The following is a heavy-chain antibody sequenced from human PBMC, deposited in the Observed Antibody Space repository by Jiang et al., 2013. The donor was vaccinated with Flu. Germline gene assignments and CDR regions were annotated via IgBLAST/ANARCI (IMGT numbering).Heavy chain of an antibody. J-gene: IGHJ6*02. CDR2: ISAYNGNT. CDR1: GYAFTSYG. D-gene: IGHD6-19*01. V-gene: IGHV1-18*01. Sequence: GAEVKKPGASVKVSCKASGYAFTSYGISWVRQAPGQGLEWMGWISAYNGNTNYAQKLQGRVTMTTDTSTSTAYMELRSLRSDDTAVYYCAREPPCSSGCNYYYYGMDVWGQGTTVTVSS. CDR3: AREPPCSSGCNYYYYGMDV.